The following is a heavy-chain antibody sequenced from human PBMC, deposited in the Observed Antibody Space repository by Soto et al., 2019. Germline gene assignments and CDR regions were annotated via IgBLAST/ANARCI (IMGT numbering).Heavy chain of an antibody. CDR2: IIPIFGTA. CDR3: ARDQDVSNYPGMDV. J-gene: IGHJ6*02. CDR1: GGTFSSYA. Sequence: QVQLVQSGAEVKKPGSSVKVSCKASGGTFSSYAISWVRQAPGQGLEWMGGIIPIFGTANYAQKFQGRVTITAGESTSTAYMELRSLRSQHTGVYYCARDQDVSNYPGMDVWGQGTTVTVSS. D-gene: IGHD3-22*01. V-gene: IGHV1-69*12.